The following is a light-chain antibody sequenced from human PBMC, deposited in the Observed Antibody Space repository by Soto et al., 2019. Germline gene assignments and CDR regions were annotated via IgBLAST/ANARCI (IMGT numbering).Light chain of an antibody. CDR2: EAS. CDR3: QQYNSYQWT. CDR1: QGISSW. Sequence: IQMPQSPSTLSGSVGDRVTSTCRASQGISSWLAWYQQKPGKAPKVLIYEASKLESGVPSRFSGSGSGTEFTLTISTLQPDDVATYYCQQYNSYQWTFGQGTKVDI. V-gene: IGKV1-5*01. J-gene: IGKJ1*01.